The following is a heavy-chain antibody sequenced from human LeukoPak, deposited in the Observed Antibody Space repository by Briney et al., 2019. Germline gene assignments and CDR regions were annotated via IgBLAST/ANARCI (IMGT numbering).Heavy chain of an antibody. CDR1: GYTFTSYY. CDR2: INPSGGST. Sequence: ASVKVSCKASGYTFTSYYMHWVRQAPGQGLEWMGVINPSGGSTSYAQKFQGRVTMTRDTSTSTVYMELSSLRSEDMAVYYCASDSGSHYRFAFDIWGQGTMVTVSS. V-gene: IGHV1-46*01. D-gene: IGHD1-26*01. CDR3: ASDSGSHYRFAFDI. J-gene: IGHJ3*02.